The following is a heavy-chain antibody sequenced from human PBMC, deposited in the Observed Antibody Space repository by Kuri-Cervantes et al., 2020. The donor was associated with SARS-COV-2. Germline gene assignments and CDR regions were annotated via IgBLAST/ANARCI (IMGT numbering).Heavy chain of an antibody. D-gene: IGHD2/OR15-2a*01. CDR2: IYYSGST. J-gene: IGHJ5*02. V-gene: IGHV4-59*11. CDR1: GDSMSRRY. CDR3: VRDLRIWGFDP. Sequence: PSETLSLTCNVSGDSMSRRYWNWIRQPPGRGLEWIGYIYYSGSTNYNPSLKSRVTISVDTSRNQFSLKLRSVTAADTAVYYCVRDLRIWGFDPWGQGTLVTVSS.